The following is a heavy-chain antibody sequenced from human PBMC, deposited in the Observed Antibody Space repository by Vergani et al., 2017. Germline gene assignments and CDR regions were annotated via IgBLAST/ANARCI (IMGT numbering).Heavy chain of an antibody. CDR3: ARDLSGIAVAGPYWYFDL. J-gene: IGHJ2*01. Sequence: QVQLQESCPGLVKPSETLSLTCTVSGGSISSYYWSWIRQPPGKGLEWIGYIYYSGSTNYNPSLKSRVTISVDTSKNQFSLKLSSVTAADTAVYYCARDLSGIAVAGPYWYFDLWGRGTLVTVSS. D-gene: IGHD6-19*01. CDR1: GGSISSYY. CDR2: IYYSGST. V-gene: IGHV4-59*01.